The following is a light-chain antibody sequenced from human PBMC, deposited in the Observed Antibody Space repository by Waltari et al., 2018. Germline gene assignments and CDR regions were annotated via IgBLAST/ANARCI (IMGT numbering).Light chain of an antibody. CDR2: SNN. V-gene: IGLV1-44*01. J-gene: IGLJ3*02. CDR3: AAWDDSLNGWV. CDR1: SSNIGSNT. Sequence: QSVLTQPPSASGTPGQRVTISCSGSSSNIGSNTVTWYQQLPGTAPKLLIYSNNQRPSGVPDRFSGSKSGTSASLASSGLQSEDEADYYCAAWDDSLNGWVFGGGTKLTVL.